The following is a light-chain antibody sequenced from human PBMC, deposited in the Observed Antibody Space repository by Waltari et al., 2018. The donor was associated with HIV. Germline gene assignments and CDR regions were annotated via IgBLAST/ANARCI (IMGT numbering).Light chain of an antibody. CDR3: QVWVDSRDVAVI. Sequence: TQPPSVSVAPGKTARITCGGDNIGGKLVHWYQQKPGQAPVLVICDDNDRPSGIPERFSGSNSGNTATLTSSGVEGGDEADYYCQVWVDSRDVAVIFGGGTKLTVL. CDR2: DDN. J-gene: IGLJ2*01. CDR1: NIGGKL. V-gene: IGLV3-21*04.